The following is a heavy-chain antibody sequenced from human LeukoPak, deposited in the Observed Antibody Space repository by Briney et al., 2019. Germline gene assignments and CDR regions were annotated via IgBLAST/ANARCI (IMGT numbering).Heavy chain of an antibody. Sequence: SVKVSCKTFGGTFRSHIFSWVRQAPGQGLEWMGKITPIIDSAKYSQKFRDRLTITGDSSTGTAYMELSSLTPEDTALYYCTRVNLRGSQYNWFDPSGQGTQVIVSS. CDR2: ITPIIDSA. D-gene: IGHD1-26*01. J-gene: IGHJ5*02. CDR1: GGTFRSHI. V-gene: IGHV1-69*08. CDR3: TRVNLRGSQYNWFDP.